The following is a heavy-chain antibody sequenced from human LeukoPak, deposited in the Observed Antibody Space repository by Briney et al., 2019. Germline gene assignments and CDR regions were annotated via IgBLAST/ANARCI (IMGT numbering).Heavy chain of an antibody. V-gene: IGHV3-9*01. D-gene: IGHD1-26*01. CDR1: GFTFDDYA. CDR2: ISWNSGSI. CDR3: ARGGHRELSLNDY. J-gene: IGHJ4*02. Sequence: GGSLRLSCAASGFTFDDYAMHWVRQAPGKGLEWVSGISWNSGSIGYADSVKGRFTISRDNAKNSLYLQMNSLRAEDTALYYCARGGHRELSLNDYWGQGTLVTVSS.